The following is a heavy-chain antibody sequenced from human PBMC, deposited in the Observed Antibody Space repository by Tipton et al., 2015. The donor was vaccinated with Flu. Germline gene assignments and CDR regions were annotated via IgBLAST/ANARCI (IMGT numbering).Heavy chain of an antibody. Sequence: TLSLTCAVYGGSFSGYYRSWIRQPAGKGLEWIGRIYTSGSTNYNPSLKSRVTMSVDTSKNQFSLNLSSVTAADTAVYHCARDHQWLRTSANWFDPWGQGTLVTVSS. J-gene: IGHJ5*02. CDR2: IYTSGST. CDR1: GGSFSGYY. V-gene: IGHV4-4*07. D-gene: IGHD6-19*01. CDR3: ARDHQWLRTSANWFDP.